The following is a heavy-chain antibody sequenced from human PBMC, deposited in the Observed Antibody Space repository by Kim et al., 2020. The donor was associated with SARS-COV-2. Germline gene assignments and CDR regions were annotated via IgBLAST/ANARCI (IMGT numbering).Heavy chain of an antibody. J-gene: IGHJ6*02. V-gene: IGHV4-39*07. Sequence: SETLSLTCTVSGGSISSSSYYWGWIRQPPGKGLEWIGSIYYSGSTYYNPSLKSRVTISVDTSKNQFSLKLSSVTAADTAVYYCARDREAPIGGSTVIWFGEPRGYYGMDVWGQGTTVTVSS. D-gene: IGHD3-10*01. CDR1: GGSISSSSYY. CDR3: ARDREAPIGGSTVIWFGEPRGYYGMDV. CDR2: IYYSGST.